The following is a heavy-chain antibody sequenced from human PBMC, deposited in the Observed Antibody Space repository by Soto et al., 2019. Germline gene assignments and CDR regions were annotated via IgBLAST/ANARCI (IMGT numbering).Heavy chain of an antibody. D-gene: IGHD3-10*01. V-gene: IGHV1-2*04. CDR2: INTNTGDT. CDR1: GYTFTGYH. CDR3: ARWLGASNWFDP. Sequence: QVQLVQSGAEVKEPGASVKVSCKTSGYTFTGYHIHWVRQAPGQGLEWMGWINTNTGDTNYAQKFQGWVTITRDTSINTAYVQLSRLTSDDTAVYYCARWLGASNWFDPWGQGTLVTVSS. J-gene: IGHJ5*02.